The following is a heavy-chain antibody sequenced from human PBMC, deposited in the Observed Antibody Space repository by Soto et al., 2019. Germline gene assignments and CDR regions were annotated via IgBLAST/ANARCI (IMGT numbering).Heavy chain of an antibody. J-gene: IGHJ4*02. CDR3: ARDRRPLWELPDY. D-gene: IGHD1-26*01. CDR2: IKQDGSEK. CDR1: GFTFSSYW. V-gene: IGHV3-7*03. Sequence: PGGSLRLSCAACGFTFSSYWMSWVRQSPGKGLERVANIKQDGSEKYYVDSVKGRFTSSRDNGKNGLYLQMNSLRAEDTAGYYCARDRRPLWELPDYRGQGTLVHVSP.